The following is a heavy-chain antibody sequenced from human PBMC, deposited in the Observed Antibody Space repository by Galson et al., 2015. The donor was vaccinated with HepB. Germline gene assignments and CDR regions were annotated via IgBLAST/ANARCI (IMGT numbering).Heavy chain of an antibody. CDR1: GFTFSSYA. CDR3: ARRSNCLDY. D-gene: IGHD7-27*01. CDR2: ISYDGSNK. Sequence: SLRLSCAASGFTFSSYAMHWVRQAPGKGPEWVAVISYDGSNKYYADSVKGRFTISRDNSKNTLYLQMNSLRDEDSAVYYCARRSNCLDYWGQGTLVTVSS. V-gene: IGHV3-30-3*01. J-gene: IGHJ4*02.